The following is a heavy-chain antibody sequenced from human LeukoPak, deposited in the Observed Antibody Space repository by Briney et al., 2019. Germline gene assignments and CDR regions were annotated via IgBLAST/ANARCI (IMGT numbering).Heavy chain of an antibody. CDR1: GFTFSSYS. CDR3: ARDLRGTAMVFDY. CDR2: ISSSSSYI. D-gene: IGHD5-18*01. V-gene: IGHV3-21*01. J-gene: IGHJ4*02. Sequence: GGSLRLSCAASGFTFSSYSMNWVRQAPGKGLEWVSSISSSSSYIYYADSVKGRFTISRDNAKSSLYLQMNSLRAEDTAVYYCARDLRGTAMVFDYWGQGTLVTVSS.